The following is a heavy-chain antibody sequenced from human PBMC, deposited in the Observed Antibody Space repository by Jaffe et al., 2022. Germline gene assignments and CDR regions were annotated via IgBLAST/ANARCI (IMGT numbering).Heavy chain of an antibody. D-gene: IGHD4-4*01. CDR2: IIPILGTP. CDR1: GGTFNRES. CDR3: ARGRDNSHWHREYFFYMDV. V-gene: IGHV1-69*01. Sequence: QVQLVQSGAEVKKPGSSVKVSCKASGGTFNRESFTWVRQAPGQGLEWMGGIIPILGTPNYSPRFQDRITITADASITTAYMELRSLRSEDTAVYFCARGRDNSHWHREYFFYMDVWGQGTTVTVSS. J-gene: IGHJ6*03.